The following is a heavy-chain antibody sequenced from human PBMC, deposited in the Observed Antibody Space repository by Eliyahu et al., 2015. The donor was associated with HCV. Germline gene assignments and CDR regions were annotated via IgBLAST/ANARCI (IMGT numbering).Heavy chain of an antibody. Sequence: QLQLQESGLGLVKPSETLSLTCTVSGGSISSSSYFWGWIRQPPGKGLEWIGNIYYTGSTYYNPSLKSRVTISVDASKNQFSLKLSSVTAADTAVYYCARRGEVGATYPGAFDIWGQGTMVTVSS. CDR1: GGSISSSSYF. CDR2: IYYTGST. V-gene: IGHV4-39*01. CDR3: ARRGEVGATYPGAFDI. D-gene: IGHD1-26*01. J-gene: IGHJ3*02.